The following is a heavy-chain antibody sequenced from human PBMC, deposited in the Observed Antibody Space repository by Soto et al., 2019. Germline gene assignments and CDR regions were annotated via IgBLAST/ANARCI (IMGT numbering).Heavy chain of an antibody. V-gene: IGHV2-5*01. Sequence: SGPTLVNPTHTRTLTCTFSGFSLSTSGVGVGWIRQPPGKALEWLALIYWNDDKRYSPSLKSRLTITKDTSKNQVVLTMTNMDPVDTATYYCAHRVLRYFDWFLFDYWGQGTLVTVSS. CDR1: GFSLSTSGVG. D-gene: IGHD3-9*01. J-gene: IGHJ4*02. CDR2: IYWNDDK. CDR3: AHRVLRYFDWFLFDY.